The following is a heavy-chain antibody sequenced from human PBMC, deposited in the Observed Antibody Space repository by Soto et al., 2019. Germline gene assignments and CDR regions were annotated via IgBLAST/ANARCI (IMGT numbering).Heavy chain of an antibody. V-gene: IGHV5-51*01. D-gene: IGHD3-10*01. CDR3: ARQYYYGSGSQAPSYHYDVMDF. CDR2: IYPGDSDT. Sequence: GESLRVSCKGSGYSFTSYWIGWVRQMPGKGLEWMGIIYPGDSDTRYSPSFQGQVTISADKSISTAYLQWSSLKASDTAMYYCARQYYYGSGSQAPSYHYDVMDFRGQRTTVTVS. CDR1: GYSFTSYW. J-gene: IGHJ6*02.